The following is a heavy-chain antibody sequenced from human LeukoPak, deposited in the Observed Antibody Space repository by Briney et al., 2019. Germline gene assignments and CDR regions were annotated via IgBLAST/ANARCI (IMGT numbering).Heavy chain of an antibody. CDR1: GGSINNYY. CDR3: ARTTWGRYNWFDP. J-gene: IGHJ5*02. V-gene: IGHV4-4*07. Sequence: SESLSLTCTVSGGSINNYYWSWIRQPAGKGLEWIGRIYTRGSTNYNPSLKSRVTMSVDTSKNQFSLKLSSVTAADTAVYYCARTTWGRYNWFDPWGQGTLVTVSS. CDR2: IYTRGST. D-gene: IGHD1-1*01.